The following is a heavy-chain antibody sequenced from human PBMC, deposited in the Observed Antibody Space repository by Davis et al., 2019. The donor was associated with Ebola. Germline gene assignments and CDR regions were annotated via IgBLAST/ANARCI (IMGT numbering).Heavy chain of an antibody. Sequence: GESLKISCAASGFTFGQSWMSWVRQAPGKGLEWVANIKQDGSEKYYVDSVKGRFTISRDNAKNSLYLQMNIVRAEDTAVYYCAREQSYSIPYWGQGTLVTVSS. V-gene: IGHV3-7*03. CDR1: GFTFGQSW. D-gene: IGHD6-13*01. CDR3: AREQSYSIPY. J-gene: IGHJ4*02. CDR2: IKQDGSEK.